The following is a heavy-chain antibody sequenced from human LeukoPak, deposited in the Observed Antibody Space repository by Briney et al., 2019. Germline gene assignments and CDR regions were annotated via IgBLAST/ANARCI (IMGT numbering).Heavy chain of an antibody. J-gene: IGHJ4*02. V-gene: IGHV3-23*01. Sequence: RGGSLRLSCAASGFIFDDYGMSWVRQAPGKGLEWVSAISGSGGSTYYADSVKGRFTISRDNSKNTLYLQMNSLRAEDTAVYYCAKDNTKTMVRGVIPRFSFDYWGQGTLVTVSS. CDR3: AKDNTKTMVRGVIPRFSFDY. CDR2: ISGSGGST. CDR1: GFIFDDYG. D-gene: IGHD3-10*01.